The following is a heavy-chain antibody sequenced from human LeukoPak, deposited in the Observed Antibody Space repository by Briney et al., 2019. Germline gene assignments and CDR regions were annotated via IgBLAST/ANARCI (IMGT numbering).Heavy chain of an antibody. D-gene: IGHD2-15*01. CDR3: AKGVVAATNAAYYGMDV. CDR1: GFTSSNFG. J-gene: IGHJ6*02. V-gene: IGHV3-30*18. CDR2: ISYDESDK. Sequence: GGSLRLSCAASGFTSSNFGMHWVRQAPGKGLEWVAVISYDESDKYYADSVKGRFTISRDNSKNTLYLQMNSLRPEDTAVYYCAKGVVAATNAAYYGMDVWGQGTTVTVSS.